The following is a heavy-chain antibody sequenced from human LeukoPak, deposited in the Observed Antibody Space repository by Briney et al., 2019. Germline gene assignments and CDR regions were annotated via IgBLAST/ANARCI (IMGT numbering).Heavy chain of an antibody. Sequence: PGGSLRLSCAASGFTFSSYSMNWVRQAPGKGLEWASSISSSSSYISYADSVKGRFTVSRDNAKNSLYLQVNSLRAEDTAMYYCARDVSGYSYGLGDYWGQGTLVTVSS. CDR2: ISSSSSYI. D-gene: IGHD5-18*01. CDR3: ARDVSGYSYGLGDY. CDR1: GFTFSSYS. J-gene: IGHJ4*02. V-gene: IGHV3-21*01.